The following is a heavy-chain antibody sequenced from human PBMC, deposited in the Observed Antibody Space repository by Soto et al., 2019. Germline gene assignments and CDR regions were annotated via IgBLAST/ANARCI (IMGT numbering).Heavy chain of an antibody. D-gene: IGHD3-9*01. J-gene: IGHJ4*02. CDR3: ARDLTWASYYDISPTDY. V-gene: IGHV3-7*01. CDR1: GFTSSSYW. CDR2: IKQDGSEK. Sequence: PGGSLRLSCAASGFTSSSYWMSWVRQAPGKGLEWVANIKQDGSEKYYVDSVEGRFTISRDNAKNSLYLQMNSLRAEDTAVYYCARDLTWASYYDISPTDYWGQGTLVTVSS.